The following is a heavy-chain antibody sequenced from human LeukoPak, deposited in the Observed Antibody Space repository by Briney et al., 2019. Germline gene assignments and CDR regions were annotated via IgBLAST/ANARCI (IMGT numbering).Heavy chain of an antibody. CDR1: GGTFSSYA. V-gene: IGHV1-69*13. D-gene: IGHD2-15*01. J-gene: IGHJ6*02. CDR3: ASPLGGYCSGGSCYPGLGYYYYGMDV. CDR2: IIPIFGTA. Sequence: ASVKVSCKASGGTFSSYAISWVRQAPGQGLEWMRGIIPIFGTANYAQKFQGRVTITADESTSTAYMELSSPRSEDTAVYYCASPLGGYCSGGSCYPGLGYYYYGMDVWGQGTTVTVSS.